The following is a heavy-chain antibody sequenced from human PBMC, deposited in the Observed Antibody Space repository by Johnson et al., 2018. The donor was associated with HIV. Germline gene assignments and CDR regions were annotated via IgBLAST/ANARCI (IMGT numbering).Heavy chain of an antibody. CDR3: ASSSPYSGSYGDAFDI. CDR1: GFTFSNAW. D-gene: IGHD1-26*01. V-gene: IGHV3-66*01. J-gene: IGHJ3*02. Sequence: VQLVESGGGLVKPGGSLRLSCAASGFTFSNAWMSWVRQAPGKGLEWVSVIYSGGSTYYADSVKGRFTISRDNSKNTLYLQMNSLRVEDTAVYYCASSSPYSGSYGDAFDIWGQGTLVTVSS. CDR2: IYSGGST.